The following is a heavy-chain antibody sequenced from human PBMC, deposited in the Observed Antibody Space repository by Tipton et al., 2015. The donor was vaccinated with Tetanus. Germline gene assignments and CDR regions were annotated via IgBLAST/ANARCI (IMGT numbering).Heavy chain of an antibody. D-gene: IGHD3-22*01. J-gene: IGHJ3*02. CDR2: IYSGDSDT. Sequence: VQLVQSGAEVKKPGESLKISCKGSGYSFTSYWIGWVRQMPGKGLEWMGIIYSGDSDTRYSSSLQGEVTISADKSISPAYLQWSSLKASDTAMYYCASSSYYYDSSGYYPDAFDIWGQGTMVPVSS. CDR1: GYSFTSYW. CDR3: ASSSYYYDSSGYYPDAFDI. V-gene: IGHV5-51*01.